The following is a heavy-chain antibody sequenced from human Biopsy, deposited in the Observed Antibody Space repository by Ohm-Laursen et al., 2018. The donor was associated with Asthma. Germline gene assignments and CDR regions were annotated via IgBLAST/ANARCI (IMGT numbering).Heavy chain of an antibody. CDR1: GLTFSNYA. V-gene: IGHV3-23*01. D-gene: IGHD2-8*01. J-gene: IGHJ4*02. CDR3: ANTNRRSLTNRMAVSYFDN. CDR2: IGVAGTP. Sequence: GSLRLSCAAPGLTFSNYAMSWVRQAPGRGLEWVAAIGVAGTPYYAEFVKGRFTISRDNSQGTLFLQINSLSAEDTAVYYCANTNRRSLTNRMAVSYFDNWGQGTLVTVSS.